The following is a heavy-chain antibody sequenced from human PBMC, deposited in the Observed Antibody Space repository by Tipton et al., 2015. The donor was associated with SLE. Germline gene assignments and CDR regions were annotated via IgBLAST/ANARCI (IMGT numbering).Heavy chain of an antibody. Sequence: GLVKPSETLSLTCTVSGGSMSSYYWNWIRQTPGKGLEWIGYIYYSGSANYNPSLRSRVTISVDTSKNQFSLKLSSVTAADTAVYYCARGVSSIAARLFDYWGQGTLVTVSS. CDR2: IYYSGSA. CDR1: GGSMSSYY. D-gene: IGHD6-6*01. CDR3: ARGVSSIAARLFDY. V-gene: IGHV4-59*12. J-gene: IGHJ4*02.